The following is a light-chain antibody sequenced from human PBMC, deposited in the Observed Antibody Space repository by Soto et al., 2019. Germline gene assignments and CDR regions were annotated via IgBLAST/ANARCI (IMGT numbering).Light chain of an antibody. V-gene: IGKV1-27*01. J-gene: IGKJ4*01. CDR1: QGIRNY. Sequence: DSQMTQSPSSLSASVGDRVTITCRASQGIRNYLAWYQQKPGKVPKLLIYAASTLQSGVPSRFSGSGSGTDFTLTISSLQPEDVATYYCQKYNSAPALTFGGGTKVEIK. CDR2: AAS. CDR3: QKYNSAPALT.